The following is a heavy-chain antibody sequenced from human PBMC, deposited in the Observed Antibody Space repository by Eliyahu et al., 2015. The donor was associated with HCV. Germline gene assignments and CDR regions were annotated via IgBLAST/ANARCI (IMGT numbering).Heavy chain of an antibody. Sequence: QLQLQESGPGLVKPSETLSLTCTVSSGSISSSSYYWGWIRQPPGKGLEWIGGIYYSGSTYYNPSLKSRVTISVDTSKNQFSLKLSSVTAADTAVYYCARRVIFGVVISNWFDPWGQGTLVTVSS. CDR2: IYYSGST. D-gene: IGHD3-3*01. CDR1: SGSISSSSYY. CDR3: ARRVIFGVVISNWFDP. J-gene: IGHJ5*02. V-gene: IGHV4-39*01.